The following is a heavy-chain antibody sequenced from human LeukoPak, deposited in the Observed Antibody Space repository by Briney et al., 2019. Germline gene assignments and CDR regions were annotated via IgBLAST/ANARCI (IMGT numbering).Heavy chain of an antibody. CDR2: FDPEDGET. V-gene: IGHV1-24*01. J-gene: IGHJ3*02. CDR1: GYTLTELS. CDR3: ATMEPGGAPKWAFDI. D-gene: IGHD1-26*01. Sequence: ASVKVSCKVSGYTLTELSMHWVRQAPGKGLEWMGGFDPEDGETIYAQKFQGRVTMTEDTSTDTAYTELSSLRSEDTAVYYCATMEPGGAPKWAFDIWGQGTMVTVSS.